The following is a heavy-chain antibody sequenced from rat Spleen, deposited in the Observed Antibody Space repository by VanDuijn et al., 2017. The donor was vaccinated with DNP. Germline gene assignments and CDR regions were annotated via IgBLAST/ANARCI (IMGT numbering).Heavy chain of an antibody. D-gene: IGHD1-10*01. CDR1: GFTFSGYW. Sequence: EVQLVETGGGLVQPGRSLKLSCVASGFTFSGYWMYWIRQAPGKGLEWVGCINDDGGTTYYPDSVKGRFTISRDNAKNTQYLQMDSLRSEDTATYYCATNNYFDYWGQGVMVTVSS. J-gene: IGHJ2*01. CDR2: INDDGGTT. CDR3: ATNNYFDY. V-gene: IGHV5-58*01.